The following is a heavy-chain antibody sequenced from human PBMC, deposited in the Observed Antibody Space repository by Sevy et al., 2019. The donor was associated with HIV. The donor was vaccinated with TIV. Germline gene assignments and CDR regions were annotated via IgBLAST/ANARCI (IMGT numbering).Heavy chain of an antibody. V-gene: IGHV3-30*02. Sequence: GGSLRLSCAASGFTFSSYGMHWVRQAPGKGLEWVAFIRYDGSNKYYADSVKGRFTISRDNSKNTLYLQMNSLRAEDTAVYYCAKSGERWLQFNYFDYWGQGTLVTVSS. CDR1: GFTFSSYG. CDR3: AKSGERWLQFNYFDY. D-gene: IGHD5-12*01. CDR2: IRYDGSNK. J-gene: IGHJ4*02.